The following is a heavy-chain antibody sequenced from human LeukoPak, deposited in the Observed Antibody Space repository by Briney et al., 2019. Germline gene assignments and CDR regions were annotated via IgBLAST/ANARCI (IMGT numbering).Heavy chain of an antibody. CDR3: ARSYSSSWTAAFDI. J-gene: IGHJ3*02. V-gene: IGHV4-39*07. D-gene: IGHD6-13*01. CDR2: IYHSGST. CDR1: GGSISSSSYY. Sequence: PSETLSLTCTVSGGSISSSSYYWGWIRQPPGKGLEWIGSIYHSGSTYYNPSLKSRVTISVDTSKNQFSLKLSSVTAADTAVYYCARSYSSSWTAAFDIWGQGTMVTVSS.